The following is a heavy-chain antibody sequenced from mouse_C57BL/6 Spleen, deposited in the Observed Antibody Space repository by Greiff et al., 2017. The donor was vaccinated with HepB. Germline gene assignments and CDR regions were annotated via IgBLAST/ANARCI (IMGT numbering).Heavy chain of an antibody. V-gene: IGHV1-64*01. J-gene: IGHJ4*01. CDR1: GYTFTSYW. CDR2: IHPNSGST. CDR3: ARDGYYDNYYAMDY. D-gene: IGHD2-3*01. Sequence: QVQLQQPGAELVKPGASVKLSCKASGYTFTSYWMHWVKQRPGQGLEWIGMIHPNSGSTNYNEKFKSKATLTVDKSSSTAYMQLSSLTSEDSAVYYCARDGYYDNYYAMDYWGQGTSVTVSS.